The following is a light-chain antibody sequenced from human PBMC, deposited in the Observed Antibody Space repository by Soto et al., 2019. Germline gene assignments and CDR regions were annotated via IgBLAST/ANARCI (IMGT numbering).Light chain of an antibody. CDR3: QQYNNWPPPYT. CDR1: QSVSNN. V-gene: IGKV3-15*01. Sequence: EIVMTQSPATLSLSPGERATLSCWARQSVSNNLAWYQQKPGQAPRLLIYGASTRATGIPGRFSGSGSGTEFTLTISSLQSEDFAVYYCQQYNNWPPPYTFGQGTKLEIK. J-gene: IGKJ2*01. CDR2: GAS.